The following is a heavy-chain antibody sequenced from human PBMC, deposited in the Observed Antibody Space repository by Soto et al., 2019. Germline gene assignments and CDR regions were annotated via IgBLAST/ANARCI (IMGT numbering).Heavy chain of an antibody. CDR1: GFTFSNYI. V-gene: IGHV3-23*01. Sequence: GGSLRLSCVVSGFTFSNYIMSWVRQAPGKGLEWVSTISGGGGSTYYTDSVKGRFTISRDNSKSTLYLQMNSLRAEDTAVYYCAKDLVKYYYDSSGQFFDAFDIWGQGTMVTVSS. CDR3: AKDLVKYYYDSSGQFFDAFDI. CDR2: ISGGGGST. D-gene: IGHD3-22*01. J-gene: IGHJ3*02.